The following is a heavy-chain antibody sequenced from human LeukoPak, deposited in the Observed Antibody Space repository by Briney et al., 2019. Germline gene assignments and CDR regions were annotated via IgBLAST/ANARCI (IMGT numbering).Heavy chain of an antibody. V-gene: IGHV4-59*12. CDR2: IYYTGTT. CDR3: ARERSTWNYSKVRYFDL. CDR1: GGSTSIYY. Sequence: SETLSLTCTVSGGSTSIYYWTWIRQIPGQELEWIGYIYYTGTTNYNPLFESRATISVDTSKNPFSLKLSSVTAADTAVYYCARERSTWNYSKVRYFDLWGRGTLVTVSS. D-gene: IGHD1-7*01. J-gene: IGHJ2*01.